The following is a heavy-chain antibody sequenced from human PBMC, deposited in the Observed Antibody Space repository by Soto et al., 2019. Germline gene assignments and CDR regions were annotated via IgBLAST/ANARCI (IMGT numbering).Heavy chain of an antibody. CDR3: ARSVAVPGAHIDY. CDR2: VYYAGST. Sequence: PSETLSLTCSVSGGSISGSYWSCIRQSPGKGLEWLGYVYYAGSTNYSPSLRSRVSISVDTSKNEFSLRLSSVTAADTAVYFCARSVAVPGAHIDYWGQGTQVTVSS. D-gene: IGHD6-19*01. CDR1: GGSISGSY. V-gene: IGHV4-59*01. J-gene: IGHJ4*02.